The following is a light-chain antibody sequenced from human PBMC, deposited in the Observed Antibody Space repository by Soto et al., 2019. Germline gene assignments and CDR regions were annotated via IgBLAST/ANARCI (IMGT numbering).Light chain of an antibody. J-gene: IGKJ5*01. Sequence: EIVLTQSPATPSLSPGERATLSCRASQSVSSYLAWYQQKPGQAHRLLVYDASNRATGIPARFSGSGSGTDFTLTISSLQSEDFAVYYCQQYHNWPPITVGQGTRLDIK. CDR2: DAS. CDR3: QQYHNWPPIT. CDR1: QSVSSY. V-gene: IGKV3-11*01.